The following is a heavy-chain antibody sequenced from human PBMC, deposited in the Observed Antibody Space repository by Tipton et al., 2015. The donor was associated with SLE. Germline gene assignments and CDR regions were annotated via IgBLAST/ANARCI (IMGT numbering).Heavy chain of an antibody. D-gene: IGHD4-17*01. CDR2: IYYSGST. Sequence: TLSLTCTVSGDSTSVHYWSWIRQSPGKGLEWIGYIYYSGSTNYNPSLKSRVTISVDTSKNQFSLKLSSVTAADTAVYYCVYGDWLGLDYWGQGTLVTVSS. CDR3: VYGDWLGLDY. CDR1: GDSTSVHY. J-gene: IGHJ4*02. V-gene: IGHV4-59*11.